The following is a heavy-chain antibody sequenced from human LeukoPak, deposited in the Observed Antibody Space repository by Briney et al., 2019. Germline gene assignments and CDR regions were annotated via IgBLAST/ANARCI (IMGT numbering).Heavy chain of an antibody. CDR1: GYTLTSYY. CDR3: VWVDEPFGWFDP. D-gene: IGHD3-16*01. V-gene: IGHV1-46*01. Sequence: GAAVKVSCKASGYTLTSYYIHWVRQAPGQGLEWLGIISPRDGTTSYAQNFQGRFTLTRDTSTSTVYMELSSLSAEDTAVYYCVWVDEPFGWFDPWGQGTLVTVS. CDR2: ISPRDGTT. J-gene: IGHJ5*02.